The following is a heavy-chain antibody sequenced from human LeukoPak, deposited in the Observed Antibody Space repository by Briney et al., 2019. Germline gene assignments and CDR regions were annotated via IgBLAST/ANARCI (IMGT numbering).Heavy chain of an antibody. CDR2: IKSKTDGGTT. CDR1: GFTFSNAW. J-gene: IGHJ4*02. Sequence: GGSLRLSCAASGFTFSNAWMSWVRQAPGKGLEWVGRIKSKTDGGTTDYAAPVKGRFTISRDNSKNTLYLQMNSLRAEDTAVHYCAVYDSSGYYHGYWGQGTLVTVSS. D-gene: IGHD3-22*01. CDR3: AVYDSSGYYHGY. V-gene: IGHV3-15*01.